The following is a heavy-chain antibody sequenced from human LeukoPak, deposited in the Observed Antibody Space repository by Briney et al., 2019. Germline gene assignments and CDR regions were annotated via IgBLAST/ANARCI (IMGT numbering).Heavy chain of an antibody. CDR2: ISGSGGST. V-gene: IGHV3-23*01. CDR3: AKDRKVRGVIISYSFDY. CDR1: GFTFSSYA. D-gene: IGHD3-10*01. J-gene: IGHJ4*02. Sequence: GGSLRLSCAASGFTFSSYAMSWVRQAPGNGLEWVSAISGSGGSTYCADSVKGRFTISRDNSKNTLYLQMHSLRAEDTAVYYCAKDRKVRGVIISYSFDYWGQGTLVTVSS.